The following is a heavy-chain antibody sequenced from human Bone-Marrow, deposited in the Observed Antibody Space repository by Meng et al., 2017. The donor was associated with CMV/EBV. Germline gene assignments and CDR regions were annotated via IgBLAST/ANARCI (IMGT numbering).Heavy chain of an antibody. CDR2: INPNSGGT. D-gene: IGHD3-3*01. Sequence: ASVKVSCKAAGYTFTGYYMHWVRQAPGQGLEWMGWINPNSGGTNYAQKFQGRVTMTRDTSISTAYMELSRRRSDDTAVYYCARGPTPFRFLVWSHNCNWFDPWGQGTLVTVSS. CDR3: ARGPTPFRFLVWSHNCNWFDP. V-gene: IGHV1-2*02. J-gene: IGHJ5*02. CDR1: GYTFTGYY.